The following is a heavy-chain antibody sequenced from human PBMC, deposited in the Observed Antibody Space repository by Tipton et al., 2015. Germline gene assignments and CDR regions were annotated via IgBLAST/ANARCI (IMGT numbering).Heavy chain of an antibody. V-gene: IGHV3-23*01. Sequence: GSLRLSCAASGFTFSSYAMNWVRQAPGKGLEWVSVISGSGGTTFYADSVKGRFTISRDNSKNTLYLQMNSLRAEDTAVYYCAKDGYGDHYFDYWGQGTLVTVSS. CDR1: GFTFSSYA. CDR3: AKDGYGDHYFDY. D-gene: IGHD4-17*01. J-gene: IGHJ4*02. CDR2: ISGSGGTT.